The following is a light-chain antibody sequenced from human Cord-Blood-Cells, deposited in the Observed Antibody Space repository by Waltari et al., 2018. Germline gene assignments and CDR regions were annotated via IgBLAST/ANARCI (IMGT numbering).Light chain of an antibody. V-gene: IGKV4-1*01. J-gene: IGKJ4*01. CDR1: QSVLYSSNNKNY. Sequence: DIVMTQSPDSLAVSLGERATINCKSSQSVLYSSNNKNYLAWYQQKPGQPPKLLIXXXSXXXXXXXXXFSGSGSGTDFTLTISSLQAEDVAVYYCQQYYSTPFTFGGGTKVEIK. CDR3: QQYYSTPFT. CDR2: XXS.